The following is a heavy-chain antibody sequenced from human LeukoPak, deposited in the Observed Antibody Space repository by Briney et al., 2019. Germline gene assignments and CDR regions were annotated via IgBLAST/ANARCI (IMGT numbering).Heavy chain of an antibody. D-gene: IGHD3-10*01. J-gene: IGHJ4*02. CDR1: GLTFSNAW. CDR3: TTDLAWFGTVLFDY. CDR2: IKSKTDGGTT. Sequence: GGSLRLSCAASGLTFSNAWMNWVRQAPGKGLEWVGRIKSKTDGGTTDYAAPVKGRFTISRDDSKNTLYLQMNSLKTEDTAVYYCTTDLAWFGTVLFDYWGQGTLVTVSS. V-gene: IGHV3-15*07.